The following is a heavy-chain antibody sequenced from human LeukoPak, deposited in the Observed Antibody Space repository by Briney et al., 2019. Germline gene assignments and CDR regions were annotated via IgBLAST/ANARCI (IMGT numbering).Heavy chain of an antibody. CDR3: ARDRPYCSGGSCYSRGWFDP. V-gene: IGHV3-74*01. J-gene: IGHJ5*02. Sequence: GGSLRLSCAASGFTFSSYWMHWVRQAPGKGLVWVSRINSDGSSTSYADSVKGRFTISRDNAKNTLYLQMNGLRAEDTAVYYCARDRPYCSGGSCYSRGWFDPWGQGTLVTVSS. D-gene: IGHD2-15*01. CDR1: GFTFSSYW. CDR2: INSDGSST.